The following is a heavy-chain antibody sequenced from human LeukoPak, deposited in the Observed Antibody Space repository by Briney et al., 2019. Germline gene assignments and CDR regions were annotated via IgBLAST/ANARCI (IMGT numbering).Heavy chain of an antibody. Sequence: GGSLRLSCAASGFTFSDDYMSWIRQAPGKGLEWVSYISSSGSTIYYADSVKGRFTISRDNAKNSLYLQMNSLRAENTAVYYCARVGSHGYFDYWGQGTPVTVSS. D-gene: IGHD1-26*01. V-gene: IGHV3-11*01. CDR2: ISSSGSTI. CDR1: GFTFSDDY. J-gene: IGHJ4*02. CDR3: ARVGSHGYFDY.